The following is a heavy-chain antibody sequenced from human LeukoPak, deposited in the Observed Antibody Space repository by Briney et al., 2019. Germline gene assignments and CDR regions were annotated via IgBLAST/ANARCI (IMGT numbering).Heavy chain of an antibody. J-gene: IGHJ3*02. V-gene: IGHV3-23*01. Sequence: PGGSLRLSCAASGFTFSSYAMSWVRQAPGKGLEWVSAISGSGGSTYYADSVKGRFTISRDMHTLYLQMNSLRAEDTAVYYCAREIYDDGTGYYTHAFDIWGQGTMVTVSS. CDR3: AREIYDDGTGYYTHAFDI. CDR1: GFTFSSYA. D-gene: IGHD3-22*01. CDR2: ISGSGGST.